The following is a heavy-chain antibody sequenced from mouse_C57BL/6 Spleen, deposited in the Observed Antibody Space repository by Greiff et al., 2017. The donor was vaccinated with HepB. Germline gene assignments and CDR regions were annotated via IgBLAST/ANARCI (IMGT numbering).Heavy chain of an antibody. D-gene: IGHD1-1*01. V-gene: IGHV1-64*01. CDR1: GYTFTSYW. CDR3: ARWGFITTGYAMDY. J-gene: IGHJ4*01. Sequence: VKLQQPGAELVKPGASVKLSCKASGYTFTSYWMHWVKQRPGQGLEWIGMIHPNSGSTNYNEKFKSKATLTVDKSSSTAYMQLSSLTSEDSAVYYCARWGFITTGYAMDYWGQGTSVTVSS. CDR2: IHPNSGST.